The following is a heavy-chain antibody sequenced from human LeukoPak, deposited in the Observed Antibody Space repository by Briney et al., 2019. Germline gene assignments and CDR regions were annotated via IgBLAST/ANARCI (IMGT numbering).Heavy chain of an antibody. CDR3: ARDVPLRSSTSCYPDY. D-gene: IGHD2-2*01. V-gene: IGHV3-33*01. CDR1: GFTFSSYG. J-gene: IGHJ4*02. Sequence: PGRSLRLSCAASGFTFSSYGMHWVRQAPGKGLEWVAVIWYDGSNKYYADSVKGRFTISRDNYKNTLYLQMNSLRAEDTAVYYCARDVPLRSSTSCYPDYWGQGTLVTVSS. CDR2: IWYDGSNK.